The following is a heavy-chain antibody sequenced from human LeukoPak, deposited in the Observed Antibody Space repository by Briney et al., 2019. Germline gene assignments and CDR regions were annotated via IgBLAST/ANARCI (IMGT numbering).Heavy chain of an antibody. CDR1: GYTFTGYY. CDR3: ARFAGEEMVNYYYYYMDV. CDR2: INPNSGGT. J-gene: IGHJ6*03. V-gene: IGHV1-2*02. D-gene: IGHD3-16*01. Sequence: ASVKVSCKASGYTFTGYYIHWVRQAPGQGLEWMGWINPNSGGTNYAQKLQGRVTMTTDTSTSTAYMELRSLRSDDTAVYYCARFAGEEMVNYYYYYMDVWGKGTTVTTSS.